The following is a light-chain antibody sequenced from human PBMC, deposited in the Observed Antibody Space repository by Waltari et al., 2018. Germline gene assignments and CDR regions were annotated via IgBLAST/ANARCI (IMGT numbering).Light chain of an antibody. V-gene: IGLV3-1*01. CDR2: QHN. J-gene: IGLJ2*01. CDR3: QAWDSNTVV. Sequence: SYELTQPPSVSVSPGQTASITCSGDKLGGKYASWYQLRAGQSPILVISQHNTRPSGIPERFSGSYSGNTATLTISGTQTMDEADYYCQAWDSNTVVFGGGTKLSVL. CDR1: KLGGKY.